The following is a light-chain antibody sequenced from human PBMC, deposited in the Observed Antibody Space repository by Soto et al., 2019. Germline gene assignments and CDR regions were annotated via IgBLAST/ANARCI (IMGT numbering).Light chain of an antibody. CDR1: SSDVCGYNY. CDR3: SSYTRSSTRV. CDR2: DVS. J-gene: IGLJ2*01. Sequence: SALTQPASVSGSPGQSITISCTGTSSDVCGYNYVSWYQQHPGKAPKLMIYDVSNRPSGVFDRFSGSKSGNTASLTISGLQAEDEADYYCSSYTRSSTRVFGGGTKVTVL. V-gene: IGLV2-14*01.